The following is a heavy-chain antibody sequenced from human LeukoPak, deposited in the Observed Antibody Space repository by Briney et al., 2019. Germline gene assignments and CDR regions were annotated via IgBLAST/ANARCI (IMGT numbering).Heavy chain of an antibody. D-gene: IGHD3-3*01. J-gene: IGHJ5*02. Sequence: GASVKVSCKASGYTFTSYGISWVRQAPGQGLEWMGWISAYNGNTNYAQKLQGRVTMTTDTSTSTAYMELRSLRSDDTAVYYCASSLTIFGAGWFDPWGQGTLDTVSS. CDR3: ASSLTIFGAGWFDP. CDR2: ISAYNGNT. V-gene: IGHV1-18*01. CDR1: GYTFTSYG.